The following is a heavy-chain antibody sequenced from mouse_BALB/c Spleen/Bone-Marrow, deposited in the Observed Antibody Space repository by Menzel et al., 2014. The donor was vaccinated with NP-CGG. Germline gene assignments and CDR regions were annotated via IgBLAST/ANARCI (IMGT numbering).Heavy chain of an antibody. Sequence: DVKLVESGGGLVQPGGSLKLSCAASGFTFSSYGMSWVRQTPDKRLELVATINSNGGSTYYPDSVKDRFTISRDNAKNTLYLQMSSLKSEDTAMYYCARERYYGNGRIFEYWGQGTTLTVSS. D-gene: IGHD1-1*01. J-gene: IGHJ2*01. CDR1: GFTFSSYG. CDR2: INSNGGST. V-gene: IGHV5-6-3*01. CDR3: ARERYYGNGRIFEY.